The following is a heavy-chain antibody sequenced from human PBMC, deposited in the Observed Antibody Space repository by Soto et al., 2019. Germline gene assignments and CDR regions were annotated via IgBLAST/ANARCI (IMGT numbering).Heavy chain of an antibody. Sequence: EVQLVESGGGLVQPGGSLRLSCAASGFTFSSYWMHWVRQAPGKGLVWVSRINSDGSSTSYADSVKGRFTISRDNAKNTLYLQTNSLRAEDTAVYYCALLHGYSSSWPRDYWGQGTLVTVSS. D-gene: IGHD6-13*01. V-gene: IGHV3-74*01. CDR3: ALLHGYSSSWPRDY. J-gene: IGHJ4*02. CDR2: INSDGSST. CDR1: GFTFSSYW.